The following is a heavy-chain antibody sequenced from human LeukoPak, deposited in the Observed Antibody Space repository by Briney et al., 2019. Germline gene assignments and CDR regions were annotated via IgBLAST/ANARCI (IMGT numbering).Heavy chain of an antibody. Sequence: GGSPRLSCAVSGIIISAYWMHCVRRAPGKGVVWVSRISDDGSAIHYADSVKGRFTISRDNAKNTLYLQMNSLRAEDTAVYYCARAVAGTGYYYYMDVWGKGTTVTISS. J-gene: IGHJ6*03. V-gene: IGHV3-74*01. CDR2: ISDDGSAI. D-gene: IGHD6-19*01. CDR1: GIIISAYW. CDR3: ARAVAGTGYYYYMDV.